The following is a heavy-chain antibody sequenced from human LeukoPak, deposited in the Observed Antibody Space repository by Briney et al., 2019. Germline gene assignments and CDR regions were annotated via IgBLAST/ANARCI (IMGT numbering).Heavy chain of an antibody. J-gene: IGHJ4*02. Sequence: PSETLSLTCAVSGGFISSGGYSWSWIRQPQGKGLEWIGYIYHSGSTYYNPSLKSRVTISVDRSKNQFSLKLSSVTAADTAVYYCSGGGGRVVPAVIIWGQGTLVTVSS. V-gene: IGHV4-30-2*01. CDR1: GGFISSGGYS. D-gene: IGHD2-2*02. CDR2: IYHSGST. CDR3: SGGGGRVVPAVII.